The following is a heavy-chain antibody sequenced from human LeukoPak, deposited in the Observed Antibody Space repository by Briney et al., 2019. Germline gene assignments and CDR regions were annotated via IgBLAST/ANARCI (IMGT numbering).Heavy chain of an antibody. CDR2: ISYDGSNK. D-gene: IGHD2-21*01. Sequence: GGSLRLSCAASGFTFSSYAMHWVRQAPGKGLEWVAVISYDGSNKYYADSVKGRFTISRDNAKNSLYLQMNSLRAEDTAVYYCARGGREAIPTDYWGQGTLVTVSS. J-gene: IGHJ4*02. V-gene: IGHV3-30*04. CDR3: ARGGREAIPTDY. CDR1: GFTFSSYA.